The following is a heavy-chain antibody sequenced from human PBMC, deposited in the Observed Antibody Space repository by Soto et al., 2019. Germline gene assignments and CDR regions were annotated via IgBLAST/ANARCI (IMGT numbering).Heavy chain of an antibody. V-gene: IGHV4-59*01. CDR1: GGSISSYY. Sequence: QVQLQESGPGLVKPSETLSLTCTVSGGSISSYYWSWIRQPPGKGMEGIGYIYYSGSTNYNPTLQSRVPISVDTSKNKFSLKLSPGTAADTAAYYCERGGERVAMPSGYWGQGTLVTVSS. J-gene: IGHJ4*02. D-gene: IGHD2-2*01. CDR2: IYYSGST. CDR3: ERGGERVAMPSGY.